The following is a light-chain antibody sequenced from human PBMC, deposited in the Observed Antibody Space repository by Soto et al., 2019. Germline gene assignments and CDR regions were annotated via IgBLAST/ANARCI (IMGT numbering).Light chain of an antibody. CDR3: QQYNTWPRT. J-gene: IGKJ1*01. Sequence: EIVMTQSPATLSVSPGERATLSCRASQSVSNNLAWYQQKPGQAPRLLIYGASTRATGIPARFSGSGSGTEFTLTVSSLQSGDFAVYYCQQYNTWPRTFGQGTKVEIK. CDR1: QSVSNN. CDR2: GAS. V-gene: IGKV3-15*01.